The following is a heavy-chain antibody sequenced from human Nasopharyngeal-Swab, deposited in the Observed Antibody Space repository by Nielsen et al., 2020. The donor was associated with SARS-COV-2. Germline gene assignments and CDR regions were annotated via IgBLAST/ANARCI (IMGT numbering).Heavy chain of an antibody. V-gene: IGHV4-31*03. CDR3: ARVSVPTGTIRYFDY. J-gene: IGHJ4*02. CDR2: IYYSGST. D-gene: IGHD4-11*01. CDR1: GGSISSGGYY. Sequence: SETLSLTCTVSGGSISSGGYYWSWIRQHPGKGLEWIGYIYYSGSTYYNPSLKSRVTISVDTSKNQFSLKLSSVTAADTAVYYCARVSVPTGTIRYFDYWGQGTLVTVSS.